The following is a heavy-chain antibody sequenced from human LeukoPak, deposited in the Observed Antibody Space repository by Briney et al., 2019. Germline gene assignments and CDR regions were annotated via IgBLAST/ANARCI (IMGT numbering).Heavy chain of an antibody. J-gene: IGHJ4*02. D-gene: IGHD3-10*01. V-gene: IGHV4-38-2*02. Sequence: SETLSLTCAVSGYSISSGYYWGWIRQPPGKGLEWIGSVYQSGTTYYNPSLKSRVTISLDTFKNQFSLRLSSVTAADTAVYFCARENYYGSGSYHSILDYWGPGTLVTVSS. CDR1: GYSISSGYY. CDR3: ARENYYGSGSYHSILDY. CDR2: VYQSGTT.